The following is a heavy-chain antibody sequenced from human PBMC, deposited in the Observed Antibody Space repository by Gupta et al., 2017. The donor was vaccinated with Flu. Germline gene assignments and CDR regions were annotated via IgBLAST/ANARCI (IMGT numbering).Heavy chain of an antibody. J-gene: IGHJ4*02. V-gene: IGHV4-34*01. D-gene: IGHD7-27*01. CDR3: ARVTNRVGPGSIKRLNHFDY. Sequence: QVQLQQWGAGLLKPSETLSLTCAVYGGSFSGYYWSWIRQPPGKGLEWIGEINHSGSTNYNPSLKSRVTISVDTSKNQFSLKLSSVTAADTAVYYCARVTNRVGPGSIKRLNHFDYWGQGTLVTVSS. CDR2: INHSGST. CDR1: GGSFSGYY.